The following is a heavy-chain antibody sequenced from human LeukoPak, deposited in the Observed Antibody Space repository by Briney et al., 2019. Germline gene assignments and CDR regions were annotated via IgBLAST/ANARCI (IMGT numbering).Heavy chain of an antibody. V-gene: IGHV3-30*02. D-gene: IGHD1-1*01. CDR3: AKSSAGITWFDP. J-gene: IGHJ5*02. CDR1: GFTFTTYW. Sequence: GGSLRLSCAASGFTFTTYWMSWVRQAPGKGPEWVAFTRFDDSYKAYGDSVKGRFTISRDNSKNTLYLQMDSLRSDDTAVYYCAKSSAGITWFDPWGQGTLVTVSS. CDR2: TRFDDSYK.